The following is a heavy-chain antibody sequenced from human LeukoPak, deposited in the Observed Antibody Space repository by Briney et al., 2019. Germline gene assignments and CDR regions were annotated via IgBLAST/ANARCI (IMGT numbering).Heavy chain of an antibody. D-gene: IGHD3-22*01. CDR3: ARDGPHYYDSSGYYY. J-gene: IGHJ4*02. Sequence: GASGKLSSTSSGYTFTIYGISWGRQAPGQGLGGMGGISAYNGNTNYAQKLHGRVTMTTDTSKSTAYMELTSLRYDDTAVYYCARDGPHYYDSSGYYYWGQGTLVSVSS. CDR2: ISAYNGNT. CDR1: GYTFTIYG. V-gene: IGHV1-18*01.